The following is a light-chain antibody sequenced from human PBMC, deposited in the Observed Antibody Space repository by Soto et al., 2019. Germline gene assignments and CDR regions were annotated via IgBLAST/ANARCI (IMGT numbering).Light chain of an antibody. Sequence: QSVLTQPPSASGTPGQRVVISCSGSSSNIGSYSVNWYQRLPGAAPKLLIYSNNQRPSGVPDRISGSKSGTSASLAISGLQSEDEADYSCAAWDDSLNGPVFGGGTKLTVL. J-gene: IGLJ2*01. CDR1: SSNIGSYS. CDR3: AAWDDSLNGPV. V-gene: IGLV1-44*01. CDR2: SNN.